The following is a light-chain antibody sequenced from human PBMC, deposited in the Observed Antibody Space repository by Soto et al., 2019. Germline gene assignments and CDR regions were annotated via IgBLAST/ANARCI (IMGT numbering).Light chain of an antibody. CDR1: SSDIGGYNS. V-gene: IGLV2-8*01. CDR2: DVT. CDR3: SSFTEGNTLV. J-gene: IGLJ6*01. Sequence: QSVLTQSPSASGSPGQSVTISCTGTSSDIGGYNSVSWYQQHPGKAPKVMIYDVTKRPSGVPDRFSGSKSGNTASLTVSALQAEDEADYYCSSFTEGNTLVFGNGTKVTVX.